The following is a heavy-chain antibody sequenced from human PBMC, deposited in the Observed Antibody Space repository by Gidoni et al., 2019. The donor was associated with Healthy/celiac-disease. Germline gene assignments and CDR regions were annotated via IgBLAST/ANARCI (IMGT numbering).Heavy chain of an antibody. CDR1: GFTFSSYG. D-gene: IGHD2-8*01. V-gene: IGHV3-30*03. J-gene: IGHJ4*02. CDR3: ARASNGGIGDY. CDR2: RSYDGSNK. Sequence: QVQLVESGGGVFVTGRSLRLSCAASGFTFSSYGMHWVRQAPGMGLEWVAVRSYDGSNKYYADYVKGRFTISRDNSKNTLYLQMNSLRAEDTAVYYCARASNGGIGDYWGQGTLVTVSS.